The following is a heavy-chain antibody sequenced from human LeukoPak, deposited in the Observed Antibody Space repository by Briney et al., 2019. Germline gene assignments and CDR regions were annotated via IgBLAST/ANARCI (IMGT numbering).Heavy chain of an antibody. CDR2: IYHSGST. CDR1: GGSISSGGYS. V-gene: IGHV4-30-2*01. J-gene: IGHJ3*02. Sequence: PSETRSLTCAVSGGSISSGGYSWSWIRQPPGKGLEWIGYIYHSGSTYYNPSLKSRVTISVDRSKNQFSLKLSSVTAADTAVYYCASVGDLDAFDIWGQGTMVTVSS. CDR3: ASVGDLDAFDI.